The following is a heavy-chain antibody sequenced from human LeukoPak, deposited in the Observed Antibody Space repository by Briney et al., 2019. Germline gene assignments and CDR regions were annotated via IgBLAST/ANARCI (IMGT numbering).Heavy chain of an antibody. V-gene: IGHV1-2*02. CDR3: ARSYYDFWSGYINDAFDI. Sequence: ASAKVSCKASGYTFTGYYMHWVRQAPGQGLEWMGWINPNSGGTNYAQKFQGRVTMTRDTSISTAYMELSRLRSDDTAVYYCARSYYDFWSGYINDAFDIWGQGTMVTVSS. CDR2: INPNSGGT. D-gene: IGHD3-3*01. J-gene: IGHJ3*02. CDR1: GYTFTGYY.